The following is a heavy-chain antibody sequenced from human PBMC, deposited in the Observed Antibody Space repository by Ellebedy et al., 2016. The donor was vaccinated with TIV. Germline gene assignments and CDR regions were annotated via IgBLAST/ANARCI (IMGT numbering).Heavy chain of an antibody. Sequence: ASVKVSXXASGYTFTSHGISWVRQAPGQGLEWMGWISAYNGNTNYAQKLQGRVTMTTDTSTSTAYMELRSLRSDDTAVYYCARGVGTYYDFWSGYLDYFDYWGQGTLVTVSS. J-gene: IGHJ4*02. CDR2: ISAYNGNT. V-gene: IGHV1-18*01. CDR3: ARGVGTYYDFWSGYLDYFDY. D-gene: IGHD3-3*01. CDR1: GYTFTSHG.